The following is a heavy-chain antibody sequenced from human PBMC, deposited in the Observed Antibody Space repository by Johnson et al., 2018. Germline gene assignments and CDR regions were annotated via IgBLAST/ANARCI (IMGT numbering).Heavy chain of an antibody. CDR2: ISYDGNNK. D-gene: IGHD1-7*01. CDR1: GFTFSSYT. Sequence: QVQLVESGGGVVQPGRYLRLSCAASGFTFSSYTLHWVRQAPGKGLEWVALISYDGNNKYYEDSVNGRFPISRDNSKNTLYPQMHSLRPEDTGVYYCASGDEWNFLRFPFNIWGQGTMVTVSS. CDR3: ASGDEWNFLRFPFNI. V-gene: IGHV3-30-3*01. J-gene: IGHJ3*02.